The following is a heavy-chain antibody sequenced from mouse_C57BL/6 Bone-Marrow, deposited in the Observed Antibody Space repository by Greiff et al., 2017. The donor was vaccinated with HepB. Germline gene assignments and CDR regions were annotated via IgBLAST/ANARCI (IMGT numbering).Heavy chain of an antibody. D-gene: IGHD1-1*01. CDR1: GYTFTSYG. J-gene: IGHJ2*01. Sequence: QVHVKQSGAELARPGASVKLSCKASGYTFTSYGMSWVKQRTGQGLEWIGEIYPRSGDTYYNEKFKGKDTLTADTSTSTSYMELRSLTSEDSADYCCSKSTTVRCEYYFDYWGQGTTLTVSS. V-gene: IGHV1-81*01. CDR3: SKSTTVRCEYYFDY. CDR2: IYPRSGDT.